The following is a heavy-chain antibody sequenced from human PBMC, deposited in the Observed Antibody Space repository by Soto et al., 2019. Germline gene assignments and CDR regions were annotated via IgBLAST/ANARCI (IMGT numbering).Heavy chain of an antibody. CDR3: SKSTGGTANGVDV. V-gene: IGHV3-9*01. D-gene: IGHD2-8*02. J-gene: IGHJ6*02. CDR1: GFTFGDYA. CDR2: ISWKSASI. Sequence: EVQLVESGGGLVQPGRSLRLSCAASGFTFGDYAMHWVRQVPGKGLEWVSGISWKSASIGYADSVKGRFTISRDNAKKSLYLQMNSLRVEDTALYYCSKSTGGTANGVDVWGQGTTVTVS.